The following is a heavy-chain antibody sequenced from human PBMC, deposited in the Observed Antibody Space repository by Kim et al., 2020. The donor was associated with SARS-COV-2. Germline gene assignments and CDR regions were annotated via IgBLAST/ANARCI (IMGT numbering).Heavy chain of an antibody. CDR1: GYTFTMNA. CDR3: TRVIWGTYRYTDY. CDR2: INTDTGNP. D-gene: IGHD3-16*02. V-gene: IGHV7-4-1*02. J-gene: IGHJ4*02. Sequence: ASVKVSCKPSGYTFTMNAISWVRQAPGQGLEWMGWINTDTGNPTYAQAFTRRFVFSVDTSVTTAYLQISSLEPEETALYYFTRVIWGTYRYTDYWGQGTL.